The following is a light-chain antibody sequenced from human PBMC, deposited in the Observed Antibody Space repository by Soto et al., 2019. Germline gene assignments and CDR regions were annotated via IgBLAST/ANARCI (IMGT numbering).Light chain of an antibody. CDR3: SSYAASNNFYFV. CDR2: EVT. V-gene: IGLV2-8*01. J-gene: IGLJ3*02. CDR1: SSDVGGYNY. Sequence: QSALTQHPSASGSPGQSVTISCTGTSSDVGGYNYVSWYQQYPGRAPKLMIYEVTKRPSGVPDRSSGSKSGNTASLTVSGLQAEDEADYYCSSYAASNNFYFVFGGGTKLTVL.